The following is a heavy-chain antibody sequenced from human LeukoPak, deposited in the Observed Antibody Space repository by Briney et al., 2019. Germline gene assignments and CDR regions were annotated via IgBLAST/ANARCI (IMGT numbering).Heavy chain of an antibody. CDR1: GFSFNTYG. D-gene: IGHD3-3*01. J-gene: IGHJ3*02. Sequence: GKSLRLSCAASGFSFNTYGIHWVRQAPGKGLEWVSSISSSSSYIYYADSVKGRFTISRDNAKNSLYLQMNSLRAEDTAVYYCARSITIFGVVIMGPGAFDIWGQGTMVTVSS. CDR2: ISSSSSYI. V-gene: IGHV3-21*01. CDR3: ARSITIFGVVIMGPGAFDI.